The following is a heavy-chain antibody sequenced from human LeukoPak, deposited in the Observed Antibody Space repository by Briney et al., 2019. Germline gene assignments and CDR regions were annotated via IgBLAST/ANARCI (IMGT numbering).Heavy chain of an antibody. CDR2: IDWDDDK. CDR1: GFSLSTSGMW. D-gene: IGHD3-3*01. V-gene: IGHV2-70*11. J-gene: IGHJ4*02. CDR3: ARMGDYYAFWSGYDY. Sequence: SGPSLANATHTLTLTCTFAGFSLSTSGMWVSWIRQPPGKALDGLARIDWDDDKYYSTSQKTRLTISKDTTKHHVVLTKTSMDPVDTATYYCARMGDYYAFWSGYDYWGQGTLVTVSS.